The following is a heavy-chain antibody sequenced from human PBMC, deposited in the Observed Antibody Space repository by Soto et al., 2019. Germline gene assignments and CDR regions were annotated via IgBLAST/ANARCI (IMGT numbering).Heavy chain of an antibody. CDR3: ASRDPGTSVDY. CDR2: IYRTGST. CDR1: GGSFTSNNW. Sequence: SETLSLTCAVSGGSFTSNNWWTWVRQPPGQGLEWIGEIYRTGSTSYNPSLKSRVTISLDKSENQFALKVTSLTAADTAVYYCASRDPGTSVDYWGQGTLVTVSS. D-gene: IGHD1-7*01. J-gene: IGHJ4*02. V-gene: IGHV4-4*02.